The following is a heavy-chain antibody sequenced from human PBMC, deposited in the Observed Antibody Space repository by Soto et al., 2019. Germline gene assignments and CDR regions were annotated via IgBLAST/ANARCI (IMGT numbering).Heavy chain of an antibody. V-gene: IGHV4-31*03. CDR2: IYYSGST. D-gene: IGHD6-6*01. CDR1: GASMSSGGYY. J-gene: IGHJ5*02. Sequence: PLSLTCTVSGASMSSGGYYWTWIRQSPGKGLEWIGYIYYSGSTYYNPSLESRVAISLDTSRSQFSLTLHSVTAADTAIYYCARDRHNNFFDPWAREPWSPSPQ. CDR3: ARDRHNNFFDP.